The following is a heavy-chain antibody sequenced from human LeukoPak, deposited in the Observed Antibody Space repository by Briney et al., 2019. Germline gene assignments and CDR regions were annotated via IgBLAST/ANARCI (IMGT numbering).Heavy chain of an antibody. V-gene: IGHV4-39*01. D-gene: IGHD2-15*01. CDR3: ASSYCSGGSCYGTFDI. CDR2: ISDSGST. J-gene: IGHJ3*02. Sequence: SETLSLTCTVSGGSISSSSYYWGWIRQPPGKGLEWFGSISDSGSTYYYPSLKSRVTISVDTSKNQFSLNLGSVTAADTAVYYCASSYCSGGSCYGTFDIWGQGTMVTVSS. CDR1: GGSISSSSYY.